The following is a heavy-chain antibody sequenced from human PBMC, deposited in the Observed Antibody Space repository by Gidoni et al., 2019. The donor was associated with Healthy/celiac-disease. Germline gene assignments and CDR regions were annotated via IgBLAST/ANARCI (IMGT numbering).Heavy chain of an antibody. CDR2: INAGNGNT. V-gene: IGHV1-3*05. J-gene: IGHJ3*02. Sequence: QVQLVQSGAEEKKPGASVKVSCKASGYTFTSYAMHWVRQAPGQRLEWMGWINAGNGNTKYSQKFQGRVTITRDTSASTAYMELSSLRSEDTAVYYCARASTAGGWPFDAFDIWGQGTMVTVSS. D-gene: IGHD6-19*01. CDR3: ARASTAGGWPFDAFDI. CDR1: GYTFTSYA.